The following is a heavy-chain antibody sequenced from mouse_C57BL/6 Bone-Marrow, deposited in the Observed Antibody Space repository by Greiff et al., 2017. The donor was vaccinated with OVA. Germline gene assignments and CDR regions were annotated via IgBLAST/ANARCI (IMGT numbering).Heavy chain of an antibody. J-gene: IGHJ2*01. Sequence: VQLQQSGPELVKPGASVKISCKASGYSFTDYNMNWVKQSTGKSLEWIGVINPNDGTTSYNQKFKGKATLTVDQSSSTAYMQLNSMTSEDSAVYYCAREEDSSGYPDYWGQGTTRTVSS. V-gene: IGHV1-39*01. CDR1: GYSFTDYN. CDR2: INPNDGTT. D-gene: IGHD3-2*02. CDR3: AREEDSSGYPDY.